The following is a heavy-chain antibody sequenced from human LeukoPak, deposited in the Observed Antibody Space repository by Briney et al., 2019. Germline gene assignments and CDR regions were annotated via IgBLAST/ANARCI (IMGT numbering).Heavy chain of an antibody. Sequence: SVKVSCKASGGTFSNYAISWVRQAPGQGLEWMGAIIPIFGTANYAQKFQGRVTITADESTGTAYMELSRLRSDDTAVYYCAREKWVPPYYFYGMDVWGLGTTLTVSS. V-gene: IGHV1-69*13. CDR2: IIPIFGTA. CDR3: AREKWVPPYYFYGMDV. D-gene: IGHD1-26*01. CDR1: GGTFSNYA. J-gene: IGHJ6*02.